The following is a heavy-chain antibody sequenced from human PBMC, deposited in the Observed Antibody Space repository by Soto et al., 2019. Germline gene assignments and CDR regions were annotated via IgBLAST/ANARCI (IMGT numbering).Heavy chain of an antibody. V-gene: IGHV3-66*01. D-gene: IGHD3-10*01. Sequence: PGGSLRLSCAASGFSVSANYMSWVRQAPGKGLEWVSLLYSGGGSYSADPVKCRFTISRDNSKNTLYLQMNSLRAEDTAVYYCAKFSNQYGSGSDWEPFDVWGQGTMVTVSS. J-gene: IGHJ3*01. CDR3: AKFSNQYGSGSDWEPFDV. CDR1: GFSVSANY. CDR2: LYSGGGS.